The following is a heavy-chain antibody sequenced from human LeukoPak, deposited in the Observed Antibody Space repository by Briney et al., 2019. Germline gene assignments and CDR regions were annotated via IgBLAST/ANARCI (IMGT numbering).Heavy chain of an antibody. CDR3: ARVTQTDYDFDY. CDR1: GFTVSSNY. V-gene: IGHV3-21*04. Sequence: GGSLRLSCAASGFTVSSNYMSWVRQAPGRGLEWVSSISSSSSYIYYADSVKGRFTISRDNAKNSLYLQMNSLRAEDTAVYYCARVTQTDYDFDYWGQGTLVTVSS. CDR2: ISSSSSYI. D-gene: IGHD4-17*01. J-gene: IGHJ4*02.